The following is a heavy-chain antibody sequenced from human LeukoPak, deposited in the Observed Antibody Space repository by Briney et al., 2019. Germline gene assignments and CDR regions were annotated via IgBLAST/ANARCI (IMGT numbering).Heavy chain of an antibody. V-gene: IGHV5-51*01. CDR2: IYPGDSDT. CDR3: ARATQDIVVVPAAMTDAFDI. Sequence: GESLKISCKGSGYSFTNFWIGWVRQMPGKGLEWMGIIYPGDSDTRYSPSFQGQVTISADKSITTAYLQWSSLKASDTAMYYCARATQDIVVVPAAMTDAFDIWGQGTMVTVSS. CDR1: GYSFTNFW. J-gene: IGHJ3*02. D-gene: IGHD2-2*01.